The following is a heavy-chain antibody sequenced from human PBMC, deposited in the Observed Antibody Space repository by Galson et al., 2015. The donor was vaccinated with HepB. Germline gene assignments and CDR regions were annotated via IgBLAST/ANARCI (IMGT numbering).Heavy chain of an antibody. CDR3: AKDQGPVRPYYFDY. V-gene: IGHV3-23*01. Sequence: SLRLSCAGSGFTFSRFAMSWVRQTPGKGLEWVSAISGRGATTYYADSVKGRFIISRDNPSNTLSLQMNSLTVDDTAIYYCAKDQGPVRPYYFDYWGQGTLVTVSS. CDR2: ISGRGATT. J-gene: IGHJ4*02. D-gene: IGHD6-6*01. CDR1: GFTFSRFA.